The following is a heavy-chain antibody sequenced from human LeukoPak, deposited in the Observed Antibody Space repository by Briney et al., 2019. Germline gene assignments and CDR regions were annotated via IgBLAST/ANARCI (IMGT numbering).Heavy chain of an antibody. CDR1: GGTFSSYA. V-gene: IGHV1-69*05. CDR2: IIPIFGTA. D-gene: IGHD1-26*01. Sequence: GASVKVSCKASGGTFSSYAISWVRQAPGQGLEWMGGIIPIFGTANYAQKFQGRVTITTDESTSTAYMELSSLRSEDTAVYYCARARGGAVSRFDYWGQGTLVTVSS. J-gene: IGHJ4*02. CDR3: ARARGGAVSRFDY.